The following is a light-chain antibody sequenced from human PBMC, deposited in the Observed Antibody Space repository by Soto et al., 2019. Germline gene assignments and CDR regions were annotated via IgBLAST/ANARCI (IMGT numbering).Light chain of an antibody. V-gene: IGKV3-20*01. Sequence: EIVLTQSPGTLSLSPGERATLSCRASQSVSNSYLAWYQQKAGQASRLLIYGASSRATGIPDRFSGSGSGTDFTLTISRLEPEDFAVYYCQQYGSSPWTFGQGTKVEIK. CDR1: QSVSNSY. CDR3: QQYGSSPWT. J-gene: IGKJ1*01. CDR2: GAS.